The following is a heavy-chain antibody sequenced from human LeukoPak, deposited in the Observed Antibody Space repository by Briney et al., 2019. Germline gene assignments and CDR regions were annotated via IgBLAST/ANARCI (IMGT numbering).Heavy chain of an antibody. V-gene: IGHV3-48*03. CDR3: ALLAVASDFDY. CDR1: GFMFRSFE. J-gene: IGHJ4*02. Sequence: GGSLRLSCAASGFMFRSFEMYWVRQAPGKGLEWVAYISSGASTMYYADSVKGRFTISRDDAKNSLFLQMDSLRAEDTAIYYCALLAVASDFDYWGQGTLVTVSS. D-gene: IGHD6-19*01. CDR2: ISSGASTM.